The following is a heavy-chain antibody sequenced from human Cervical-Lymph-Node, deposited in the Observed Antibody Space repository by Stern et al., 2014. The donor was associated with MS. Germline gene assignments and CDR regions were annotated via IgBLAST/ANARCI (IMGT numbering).Heavy chain of an antibody. J-gene: IGHJ6*02. CDR1: GFTFSSYA. D-gene: IGHD3-3*01. Sequence: VQLVESGGGVVQPGRSLRLSCAASGFTFSSYAIHWVRQAPGKGLEWVAVISYGGSNKYYSDSVKGRFPIPRDNSKNTLYLQMNSLRAEDTAVYYCARANYDFWSGYPDFHYYGMDVWGQGTTVTVSS. V-gene: IGHV3-30-3*01. CDR2: ISYGGSNK. CDR3: ARANYDFWSGYPDFHYYGMDV.